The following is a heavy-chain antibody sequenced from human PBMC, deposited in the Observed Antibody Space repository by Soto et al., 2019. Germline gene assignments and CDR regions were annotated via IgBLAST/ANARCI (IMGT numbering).Heavy chain of an antibody. V-gene: IGHV3-15*01. Sequence: EVQLVESGGGLVKPGGSLRLSCAASGFTFSNAWMSWVRQAPGKGLEWVGRIKSKTDGGTTDYAAPVKGRFTISRDDSKNTLYLQMNSLKTEDTAAYYCTASVLRYFDWLPPISIQHWGQGTLVTVSS. J-gene: IGHJ1*01. CDR2: IKSKTDGGTT. CDR3: TASVLRYFDWLPPISIQH. CDR1: GFTFSNAW. D-gene: IGHD3-9*01.